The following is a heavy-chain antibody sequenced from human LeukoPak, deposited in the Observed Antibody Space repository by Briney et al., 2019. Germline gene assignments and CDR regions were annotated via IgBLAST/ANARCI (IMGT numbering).Heavy chain of an antibody. D-gene: IGHD3-16*02. CDR3: AREAIRLRLGELSLLGYFDY. CDR2: IIPILGIA. J-gene: IGHJ4*02. V-gene: IGHV1-69*04. Sequence: SVKVSCKASGGTFSSYAISWVRQAPGQGLEWMGRIIPILGIANYAQKFQGRVTITADKSTSTAYMELSGLRSEDTAVYYCAREAIRLRLGELSLLGYFDYWGQGTLVTVSS. CDR1: GGTFSSYA.